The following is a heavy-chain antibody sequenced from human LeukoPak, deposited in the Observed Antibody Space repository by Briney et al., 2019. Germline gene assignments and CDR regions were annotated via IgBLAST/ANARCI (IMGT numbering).Heavy chain of an antibody. V-gene: IGHV4-59*12. CDR1: GGSISSYY. J-gene: IGHJ6*04. Sequence: PSETLSLTCTVSGGSISSYYWSWIRQPPGKGLEWIGYVYYSGSTNYNPSLKSRVTMSVDTSKNQFSLKLSSVTAADTAVYYCAELGITMIGGVWGKGTTVTISS. CDR2: VYYSGST. CDR3: AELGITMIGGV. D-gene: IGHD3-10*02.